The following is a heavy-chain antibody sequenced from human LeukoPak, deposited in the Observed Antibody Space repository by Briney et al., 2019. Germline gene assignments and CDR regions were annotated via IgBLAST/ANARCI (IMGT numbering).Heavy chain of an antibody. V-gene: IGHV3-53*04. D-gene: IGHD3-10*01. CDR2: IYSGGST. Sequence: HPGGSLRLSCAASGFTVSSNYMSWVRQAPGKGLEWVSVIYSGGSTYYADSVKGRFTISRHNSKNTLYLQMNSLRAEDTAVHYCARARVDYYGSGSYYFDYWGQGTLVTVSS. J-gene: IGHJ4*02. CDR3: ARARVDYYGSGSYYFDY. CDR1: GFTVSSNY.